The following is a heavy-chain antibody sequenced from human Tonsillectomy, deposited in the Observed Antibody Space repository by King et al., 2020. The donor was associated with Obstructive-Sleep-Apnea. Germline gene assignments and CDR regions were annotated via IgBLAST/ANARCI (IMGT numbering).Heavy chain of an antibody. D-gene: IGHD1-1*01. CDR2: ISSSSDTM. CDR3: AGGGWYDWRDRNWFDP. V-gene: IGHV3-48*04. J-gene: IGHJ5*02. Sequence: VQLVESGGGLVQPGGSLRLSCAASGFTFSSYNMNWVRQAPGKGLEWVAYISSSSDTMYYADSVKGRFTISRDNAKNSLYLQMSNLRAEATGVYYCAGGGWYDWRDRNWFDPWGQGTLVTVSS. CDR1: GFTFSSYN.